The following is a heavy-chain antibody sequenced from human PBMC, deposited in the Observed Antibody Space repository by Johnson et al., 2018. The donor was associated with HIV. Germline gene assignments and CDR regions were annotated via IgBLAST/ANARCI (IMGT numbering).Heavy chain of an antibody. CDR2: LSGSGNTI. V-gene: IGHV3-23*04. Sequence: VQLVESGGGLVQPVGSLRLSCAASGFTFSSYAMSWVRQAPGKGLEWVSALSGSGNTIYYADSVKGRFTISRDNAKNSLYLQMNSLRAEDTAVYYCARGGVGDVFDIWGQGTMVTVSS. CDR3: ARGGVGDVFDI. J-gene: IGHJ3*02. D-gene: IGHD1-26*01. CDR1: GFTFSSYA.